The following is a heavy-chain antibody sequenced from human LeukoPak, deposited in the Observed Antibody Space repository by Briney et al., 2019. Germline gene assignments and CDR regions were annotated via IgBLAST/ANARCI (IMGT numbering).Heavy chain of an antibody. D-gene: IGHD3-22*01. V-gene: IGHV3-53*01. CDR2: IYSGGST. Sequence: GGSLRLSCAASGFTVSSNYMSWVRQAPGKGLEWVSVIYSGGSTYYADSVKGRFTISRDNSKNTLYLQMNNLRAEDTAVYYCARHCPYDSGGYQDDFDIWGQGTMVAVSS. CDR1: GFTVSSNY. CDR3: ARHCPYDSGGYQDDFDI. J-gene: IGHJ3*02.